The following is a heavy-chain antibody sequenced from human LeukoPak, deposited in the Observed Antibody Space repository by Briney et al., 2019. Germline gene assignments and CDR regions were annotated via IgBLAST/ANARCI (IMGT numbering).Heavy chain of an antibody. CDR2: IKQDGSEK. CDR1: GFTFSSYW. Sequence: PGGSLRLSCAASGFTFSSYWMSWVRQAPGKGLEWVANIKQDGSEKYYVDSVKGRFTISRDNAKNSLYLQMNSLRAEDTAVYYCARGSGSYGAWAFDIWGQGTMVTVSS. D-gene: IGHD1-26*01. J-gene: IGHJ3*02. CDR3: ARGSGSYGAWAFDI. V-gene: IGHV3-7*01.